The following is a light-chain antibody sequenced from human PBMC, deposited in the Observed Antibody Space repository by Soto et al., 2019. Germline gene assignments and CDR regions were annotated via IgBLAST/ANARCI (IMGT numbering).Light chain of an antibody. J-gene: IGKJ1*01. CDR2: GAS. Sequence: EVVLTQSPGTLSLSPGERATLSCRASQSVSSTYLAWYQQKPGQAPRLLIYGASSRATGIPDRFSGSGSGTGFTLTISRLEPEDFAMYYCQQYGSSSWTFGQGTKVDIK. CDR3: QQYGSSSWT. V-gene: IGKV3-20*01. CDR1: QSVSSTY.